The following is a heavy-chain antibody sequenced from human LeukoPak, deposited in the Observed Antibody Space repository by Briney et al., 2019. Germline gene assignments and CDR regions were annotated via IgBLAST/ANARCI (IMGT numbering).Heavy chain of an antibody. J-gene: IGHJ4*02. CDR3: ARAWQRYFDY. V-gene: IGHV3-66*02. Sequence: GGSLRLSCTASGFTVSSNYMSWVRQAPGKGLEWVSVIYSGGSTYYADSVKGRFTISRDNSKNTLYLQMNSLRAEDTAVYYCARAWQRYFDYWGQGTLVTVSS. D-gene: IGHD5-24*01. CDR1: GFTVSSNY. CDR2: IYSGGST.